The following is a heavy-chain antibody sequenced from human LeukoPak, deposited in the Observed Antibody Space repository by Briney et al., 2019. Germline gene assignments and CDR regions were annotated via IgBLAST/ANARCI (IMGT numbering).Heavy chain of an antibody. J-gene: IGHJ6*03. D-gene: IGHD3-16*01. CDR3: ARGGGNYYMDV. V-gene: IGHV4-34*01. Sequence: PSETLSLTCAVYGGSSRGYYWSWIRQPPGKGLGWIGEINPSASTNHNPSLSGRVTISVDTSKNQFSLTLRSVTDADTAVYYCARGGGNYYMDVWAKGTTVTVSS. CDR2: INPSAST. CDR1: GGSSRGYY.